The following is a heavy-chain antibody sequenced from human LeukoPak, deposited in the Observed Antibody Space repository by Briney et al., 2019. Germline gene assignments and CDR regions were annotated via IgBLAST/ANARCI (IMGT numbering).Heavy chain of an antibody. J-gene: IGHJ4*02. D-gene: IGHD3-10*01. CDR3: ARDLGDF. CDR2: INPNSGGT. Sequence: ASVKVSCKTSGYTFTGYYIHWVRQAPGQGLEWMGRINPNSGGTNYAQEFQGRVTMTRDTSISTAYMELSRLTSDDTAVYYCARDLGDFWGQGTLVTVSS. CDR1: GYTFTGYY. V-gene: IGHV1-2*06.